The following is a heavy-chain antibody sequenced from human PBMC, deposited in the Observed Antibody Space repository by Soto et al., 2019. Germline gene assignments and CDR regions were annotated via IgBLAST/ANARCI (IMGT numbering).Heavy chain of an antibody. CDR1: GFTFSSYG. CDR3: AKGGYDFWSGYPHKNNWFDP. V-gene: IGHV3-30*18. D-gene: IGHD3-3*01. CDR2: ISYDGSNK. J-gene: IGHJ5*02. Sequence: QVQLVESGGGVVQPGRSLRLSCAASGFTFSSYGMHWVRQAPGKGLEWVAVISYDGSNKYYADSVKGRFTISRDNSKNTLYLQMNILRAEDTAVYYCAKGGYDFWSGYPHKNNWFDPWGQGTLVTVSS.